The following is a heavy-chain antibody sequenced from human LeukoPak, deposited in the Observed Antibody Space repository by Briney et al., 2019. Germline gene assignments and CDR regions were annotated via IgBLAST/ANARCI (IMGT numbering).Heavy chain of an antibody. J-gene: IGHJ4*02. CDR2: IRYDGSNK. CDR1: GFTFSSYG. Sequence: PGGSLRLSCAASGFTFSSYGMHWVRQAPGKGLEWVAFIRYDGSNKYYADSVKGRFTTSRDNSKNTLYLQMNSLRAEDTAVYYCAKEGVKHDYGDRRLDYWGQGTLVTVSS. V-gene: IGHV3-30*02. CDR3: AKEGVKHDYGDRRLDY. D-gene: IGHD4-17*01.